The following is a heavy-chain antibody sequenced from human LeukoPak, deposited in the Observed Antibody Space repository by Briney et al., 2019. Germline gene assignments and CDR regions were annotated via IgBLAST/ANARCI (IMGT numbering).Heavy chain of an antibody. Sequence: PGGSLRLSCTTSGFSFNTYSMSWVRQAPGKGLEWVSYISSSSSTIYYADSVKGRFTISRDNAKNSLYLQMNSLRAEDTAVYYCARDGDDRIAVAGCGDYWGQGTLVTVSS. V-gene: IGHV3-48*01. D-gene: IGHD6-19*01. CDR1: GFSFNTYS. CDR3: ARDGDDRIAVAGCGDY. J-gene: IGHJ4*02. CDR2: ISSSSSTI.